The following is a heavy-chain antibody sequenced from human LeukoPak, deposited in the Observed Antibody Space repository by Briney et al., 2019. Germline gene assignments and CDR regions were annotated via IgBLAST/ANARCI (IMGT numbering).Heavy chain of an antibody. Sequence: GGSLRLSCAASGFSFSDTYMSWIRQAPGRDLEWIAYIATGGYTLDYADSVRGRFTVSRDNAKNSLYLQMNSLRVEDTAVYYCATSSFYGQLWGQGTLVTVSS. V-gene: IGHV3-11*01. CDR1: GFSFSDTY. CDR2: IATGGYTL. J-gene: IGHJ1*01. CDR3: ATSSFYGQL. D-gene: IGHD2/OR15-2a*01.